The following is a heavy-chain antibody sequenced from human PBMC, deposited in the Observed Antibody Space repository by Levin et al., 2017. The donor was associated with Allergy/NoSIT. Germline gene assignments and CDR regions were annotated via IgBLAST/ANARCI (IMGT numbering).Heavy chain of an antibody. D-gene: IGHD2-8*01. V-gene: IGHV3-30*18. CDR3: AKDPCMRRSCFGGFDY. CDR1: GFTFSNYG. Sequence: GGSLRLSCVASGFTFSNYGMHWVRQAPGKGLEWVSVISYDGGHKYYANSVYGRLTIFRDDSKNTLYLQINDLRGDDTAVYYCAKDPCMRRSCFGGFDYWGQGTLVTVSS. CDR2: ISYDGGHK. J-gene: IGHJ4*02.